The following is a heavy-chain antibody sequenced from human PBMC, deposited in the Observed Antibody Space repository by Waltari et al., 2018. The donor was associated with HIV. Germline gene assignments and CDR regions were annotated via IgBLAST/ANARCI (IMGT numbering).Heavy chain of an antibody. CDR3: ARTPYDTSGYCFDY. J-gene: IGHJ4*02. CDR1: GFTFSSYG. CDR2: VWYDGKNK. Sequence: QVQLVESGGGVVQPGRSLRLSCAASGFTFSSYGMHWVRQAPGKGLEWLAVVWYDGKNKYYADSVKGRFIVSRDNSKNTLFLQMNSLRVDDTAVYYCARTPYDTSGYCFDYWGQGTLVTVSS. D-gene: IGHD3-22*01. V-gene: IGHV3-33*01.